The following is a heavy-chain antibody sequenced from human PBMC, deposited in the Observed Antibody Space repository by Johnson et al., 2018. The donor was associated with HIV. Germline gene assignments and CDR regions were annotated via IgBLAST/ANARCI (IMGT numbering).Heavy chain of an antibody. V-gene: IGHV3-30*04. J-gene: IGHJ3*02. CDR1: GFTFSSYA. D-gene: IGHD1-26*01. Sequence: QVQLVESGGGVVQPGRSLRLSCAASGFTFSSYAVHWVRQAPGKGLEWVANIKQDGSEKYYADSVKGRFTISRDNSKNTLYLQMNSLRAEDTAVYYCARAGAVGFDAFDIWGQGTMVTVSS. CDR2: IKQDGSEK. CDR3: ARAGAVGFDAFDI.